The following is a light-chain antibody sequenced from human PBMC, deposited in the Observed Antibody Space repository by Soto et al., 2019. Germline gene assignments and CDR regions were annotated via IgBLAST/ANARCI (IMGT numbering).Light chain of an antibody. CDR2: GAS. CDR3: QQYYYWPET. J-gene: IGKJ1*01. V-gene: IGKV3-15*01. Sequence: EIMMTQSPATLSVSPGERASLSCRASQSVGSSLGWFQQKHGQAPRLLLYGASTRATGVPARFSGSRSLTNFTLTISSLQSEDFAVYYCQQYYYWPETFGQGTQVEIK. CDR1: QSVGSS.